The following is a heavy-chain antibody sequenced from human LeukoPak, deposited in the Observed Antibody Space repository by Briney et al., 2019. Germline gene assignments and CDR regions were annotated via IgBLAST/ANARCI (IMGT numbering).Heavy chain of an antibody. V-gene: IGHV3-30*02. Sequence: GGSLRLSCAASGFTLSSFGMHWVRQAPGKGLEWVAVIWYDGSNKYYADSVKGRFTISRDNSKNTLYLQMNSLRAEDTAVYYCAKDLLTGNDAFDIWGQGTMVTVSS. CDR1: GFTLSSFG. J-gene: IGHJ3*02. D-gene: IGHD7-27*01. CDR3: AKDLLTGNDAFDI. CDR2: IWYDGSNK.